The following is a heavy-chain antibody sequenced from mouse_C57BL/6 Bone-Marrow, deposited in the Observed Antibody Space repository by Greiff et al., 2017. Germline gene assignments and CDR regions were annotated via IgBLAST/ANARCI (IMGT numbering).Heavy chain of an antibody. V-gene: IGHV10-1*01. D-gene: IGHD4-1*01. Sequence: EVKVVESGGGLVQPKGSLKLSCAASGFSFNTYAMNWVRQAPGKGLEWVARIRSKSNNYATYYADSVKDRFTISRDDSESMLYLQMNNLKTEDTAMYYCVRQLGRRGYFDVWGTGTTVTVSS. CDR3: VRQLGRRGYFDV. CDR1: GFSFNTYA. CDR2: IRSKSNNYAT. J-gene: IGHJ1*03.